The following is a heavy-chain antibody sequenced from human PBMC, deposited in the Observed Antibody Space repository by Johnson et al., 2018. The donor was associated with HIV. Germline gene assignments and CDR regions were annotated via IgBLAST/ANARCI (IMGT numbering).Heavy chain of an antibody. V-gene: IGHV3-15*01. Sequence: VQLVESGGGLVKPGGSLRLSCAASGFTFSNAWMTWVRQAPGKGLEWVGRIKSKLDGGTTDYAAPVKGRFSISRDDAKNTLYLQMNSLETEDPAVYYCTAPIVGAIDAFDIWGQGTKVTVSS. CDR2: IKSKLDGGTT. CDR1: GFTFSNAW. D-gene: IGHD1-26*01. CDR3: TAPIVGAIDAFDI. J-gene: IGHJ3*02.